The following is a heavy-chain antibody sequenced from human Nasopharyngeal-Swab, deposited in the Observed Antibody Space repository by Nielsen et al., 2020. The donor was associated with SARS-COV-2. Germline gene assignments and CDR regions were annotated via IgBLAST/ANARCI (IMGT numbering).Heavy chain of an antibody. V-gene: IGHV3-13*04. CDR1: GFTFSSYD. CDR3: ARARPDIVVVPAALLFDP. CDR2: IGTAGDT. D-gene: IGHD2-2*01. J-gene: IGHJ5*02. Sequence: GESLKISCAASGFTFSSYDMHWVRQATGKGLEWVSAIGTAGDTYYPGSVKGRFTISRENAKNSLYLQMNSLRAGDTAVYYCARARPDIVVVPAALLFDPRGQGTLVTVSS.